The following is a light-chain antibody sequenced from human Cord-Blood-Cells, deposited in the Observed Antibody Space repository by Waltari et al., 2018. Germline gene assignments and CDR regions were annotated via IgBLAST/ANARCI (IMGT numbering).Light chain of an antibody. CDR3: QQYNSYLYT. Sequence: DIQMTQSPSTLSASVGDRVTITCRASQSISSWLDWYQQKPVKAPKLLIYDASSLESGVPSRFSGIGSGTEFTLTISSLQPDDFATYYCQQYNSYLYTFGQGTKLKIK. J-gene: IGKJ2*01. CDR2: DAS. V-gene: IGKV1-5*01. CDR1: QSISSW.